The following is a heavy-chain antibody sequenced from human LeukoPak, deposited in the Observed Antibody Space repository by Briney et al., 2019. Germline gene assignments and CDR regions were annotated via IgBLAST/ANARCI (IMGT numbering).Heavy chain of an antibody. D-gene: IGHD3-3*01. CDR3: LSVSGYSLSPFDY. CDR1: GFTFSNAW. CDR2: IKSKTDGGTP. Sequence: GGSLRLSCAASGFTFSNAWMSWVRQAPGKGLEWVGRIKSKTDGGTPDYAAPVKGRFTISRDDSKNTLYLQMNSLITEDTAVYYCLSVSGYSLSPFDYWGQGTLVTVSS. J-gene: IGHJ4*02. V-gene: IGHV3-15*01.